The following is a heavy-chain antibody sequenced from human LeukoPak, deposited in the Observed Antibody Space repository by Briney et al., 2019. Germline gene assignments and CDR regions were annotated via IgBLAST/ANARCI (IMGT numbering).Heavy chain of an antibody. CDR3: ARRHYYYGMDV. J-gene: IGHJ6*02. CDR1: GGSISSSSYY. CDR2: IYYSGST. V-gene: IGHV4-39*01. Sequence: SETLSLTCTVSGGSISSSSYYWGWIRQPPGKGLEWIGSIYYSGSTYYNPSLRSRVTISVDTSKNQFSLKLSSVTAADTAVYYCARRHYYYGMDVWGQGTTVTVSS.